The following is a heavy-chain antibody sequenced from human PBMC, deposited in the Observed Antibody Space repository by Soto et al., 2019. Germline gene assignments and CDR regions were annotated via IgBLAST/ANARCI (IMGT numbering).Heavy chain of an antibody. CDR2: TYYRSKWIH. CDR1: GDSVSSSSAA. Sequence: PSQTLSLTCDISGDSVSSSSAALNLIRQSPSRGLEWLGRTYYRSKWIHEYTVSMESRITINPDTSKNQFSLHIYSVTPEDTAVYYCAGVVWFRGMDVWGQGTPVTVSS. J-gene: IGHJ6*02. D-gene: IGHD3-16*01. V-gene: IGHV6-1*01. CDR3: AGVVWFRGMDV.